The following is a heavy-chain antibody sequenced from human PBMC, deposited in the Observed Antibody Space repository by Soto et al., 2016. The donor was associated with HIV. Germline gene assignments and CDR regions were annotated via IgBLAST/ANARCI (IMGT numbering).Heavy chain of an antibody. Sequence: EVQLVESGGGLVRPGGSLRLSRAASGFSSSNYWMHWVRQVPGKGLVWVSRVNEDGSTTTYADSVRGRFTIFRDNAKNTLYLQMNNLRVEDTAIYYCSRDTFGPYDYWGQGTLVTVSS. CDR2: VNEDGSTT. CDR3: SRDTFGPYDY. J-gene: IGHJ4*02. D-gene: IGHD3-16*01. CDR1: GFSSSNYW. V-gene: IGHV3-74*01.